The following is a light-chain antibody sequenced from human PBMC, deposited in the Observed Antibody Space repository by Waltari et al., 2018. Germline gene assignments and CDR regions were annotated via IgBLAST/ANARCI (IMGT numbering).Light chain of an antibody. CDR1: SSNIGTNT. CDR3: ATWDDSLSGRV. J-gene: IGLJ3*02. CDR2: ANY. Sequence: QSVLTQPPSASGTPGQRVTIPCSGRSSNIGTNTFPWYQLVPGTAPTTVIFANYHRPSGVPDRFSASKSGTSASLVISGLQSEDEADYFCATWDDSLSGRVFGGGTKVTVL. V-gene: IGLV1-44*01.